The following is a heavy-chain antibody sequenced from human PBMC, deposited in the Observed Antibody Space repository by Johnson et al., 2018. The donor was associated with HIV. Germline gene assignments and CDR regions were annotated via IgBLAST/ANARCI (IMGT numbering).Heavy chain of an antibody. J-gene: IGHJ3*02. V-gene: IGHV3-30*03. CDR3: ARGQGGIQLWFDGFDI. CDR1: GFTFSRYG. CDR2: ISYNGSKK. D-gene: IGHD5-18*01. Sequence: QVQLVESGGGVVRPGGSLRLSCAASGFTFSRYGIHWVRQAPGKGLEWVAVISYNGSKKYYADSVKGRFTISRDNSKNSLYLQMNSLRAEDMDVYYCARGQGGIQLWFDGFDIWGQGTMVTVSS.